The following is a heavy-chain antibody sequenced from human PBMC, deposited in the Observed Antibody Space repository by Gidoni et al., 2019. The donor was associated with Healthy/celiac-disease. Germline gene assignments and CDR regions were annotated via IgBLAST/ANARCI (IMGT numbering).Heavy chain of an antibody. Sequence: EVQLVESGGGLIQPGGSLRLSCAASGFTVSSNYMSWVRQAPGKGPEWVSVIYSGGSTYYADSVKGRFTISRDNSKNTLYLQMNSLRAEDTAVYYCALLWWGPRYDAFDIWGQGTMVTVSS. V-gene: IGHV3-53*01. CDR3: ALLWWGPRYDAFDI. J-gene: IGHJ3*02. CDR1: GFTVSSNY. D-gene: IGHD2-21*02. CDR2: IYSGGST.